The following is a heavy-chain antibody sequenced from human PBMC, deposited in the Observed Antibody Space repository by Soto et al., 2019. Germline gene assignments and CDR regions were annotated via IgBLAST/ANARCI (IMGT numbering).Heavy chain of an antibody. Sequence: XPETLSLPCAVYFGSFSGYYWSWIRQPPGKGLEWIGEINHSGSTNYNPSLKSRVTISVDTSKNQFSLKLSSVTAADTAVYYCARGWSAVAGTWYYYYYGMDVWGQGTTVTVSS. D-gene: IGHD6-19*01. V-gene: IGHV4-34*01. CDR3: ARGWSAVAGTWYYYYYGMDV. CDR2: INHSGST. CDR1: FGSFSGYY. J-gene: IGHJ6*02.